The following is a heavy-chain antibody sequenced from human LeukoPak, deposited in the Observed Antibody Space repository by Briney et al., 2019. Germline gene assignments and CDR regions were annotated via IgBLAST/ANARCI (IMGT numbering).Heavy chain of an antibody. CDR2: IRNDGSDT. D-gene: IGHD4-23*01. CDR1: GLTFTSHG. CDR3: ARDRGKDYFDN. V-gene: IGHV3-33*01. J-gene: IGHJ4*02. Sequence: PGTSLRLSCATSGLTFTSHGLHWVRQAAGKGLEWVAFIRNDGSDTYHANSVKGRFRISRDNSKNTVYLHMNSLRAEDTAVYYCARDRGKDYFDNWGQGTQVTVSS.